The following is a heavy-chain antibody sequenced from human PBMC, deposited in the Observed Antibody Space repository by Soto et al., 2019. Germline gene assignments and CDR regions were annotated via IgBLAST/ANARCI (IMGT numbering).Heavy chain of an antibody. Sequence: EVQLVESGGGLVKPGGSLRLSCAASGFTFSSYSMNWVRQAPGKGLEWVSSISSSSSHIYYADSVKGRFTISRDNAKNSLYLQMNSLRAEDTAVYYCARDAAFGEFNFDYWGQGTLVTVSS. J-gene: IGHJ4*02. CDR2: ISSSSSHI. D-gene: IGHD3-10*01. CDR1: GFTFSSYS. V-gene: IGHV3-21*01. CDR3: ARDAAFGEFNFDY.